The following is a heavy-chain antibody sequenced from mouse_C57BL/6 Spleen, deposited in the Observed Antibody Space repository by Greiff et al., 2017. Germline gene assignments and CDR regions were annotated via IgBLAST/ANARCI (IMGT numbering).Heavy chain of an antibody. D-gene: IGHD1-1*01. CDR3: ARRILLLRSVAGDYYAMDD. CDR1: GYTFTSYW. J-gene: IGHJ4*01. V-gene: IGHV1-59*01. CDR2: IDPSDSYT. Sequence: QVQLQQPGAELVRPGTSVKLSCKASGYTFTSYWMHWVKQRPGQGLEWIGVIDPSDSYTNYNQKFKGKATLTVDTSSSTAYMQLSSLTSEDSAVYYCARRILLLRSVAGDYYAMDDWGQGTSVTVSS.